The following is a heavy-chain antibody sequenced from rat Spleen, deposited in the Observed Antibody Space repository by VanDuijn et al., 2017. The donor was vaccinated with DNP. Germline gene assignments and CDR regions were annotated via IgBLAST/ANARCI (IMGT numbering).Heavy chain of an antibody. CDR3: VKHLDA. Sequence: EVQLVDSGGGLVQPGRSMKLSCAASGFTFSDYNMVWVRQAPKKGLEWVATISYDGPNTYYRDSVKGRFTISRHNAENTVYLEMNSLRSEDTATYHCVKHLDAWGQGTSVTVSS. V-gene: IGHV5-22*01. J-gene: IGHJ4*01. CDR1: GFTFSDYN. CDR2: ISYDGPNT.